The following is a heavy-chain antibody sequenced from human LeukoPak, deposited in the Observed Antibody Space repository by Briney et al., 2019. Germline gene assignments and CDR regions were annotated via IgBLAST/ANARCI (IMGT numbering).Heavy chain of an antibody. CDR3: ARDIMTTVTWLGYYYGMDV. V-gene: IGHV1-46*01. CDR2: INPSGGST. CDR1: GYTFTSYY. D-gene: IGHD4-17*01. J-gene: IGHJ6*02. Sequence: GASVKVSCKASGYTFTSYYMHWVRQAPGQGLEWMGIINPSGGSTSYAQKFQGRVTMTRDTSTSTVYMELSSLRSEDTAVYYCARDIMTTVTWLGYYYGMDVWGQGTTVTVSS.